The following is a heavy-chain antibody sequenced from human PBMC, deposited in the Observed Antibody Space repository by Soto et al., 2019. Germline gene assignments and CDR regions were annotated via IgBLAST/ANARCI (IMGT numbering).Heavy chain of an antibody. Sequence: SETLSLTCTVSGASISSSSYYWGWIRQPPGRGLEWIGSIYYSGSTYYNPSLKSRVTISVDTSKNQFSLKLSSVTAADTAVYYCERRGRVDTARVRIPYYYYGMDVWGQGTTVTVSS. J-gene: IGHJ6*02. CDR1: GASISSSSYY. CDR3: ERRGRVDTARVRIPYYYYGMDV. D-gene: IGHD5-18*01. CDR2: IYYSGST. V-gene: IGHV4-39*01.